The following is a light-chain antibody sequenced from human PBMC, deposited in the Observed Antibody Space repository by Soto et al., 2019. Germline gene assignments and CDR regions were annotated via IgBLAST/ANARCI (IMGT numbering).Light chain of an antibody. CDR1: SSDVGGYNY. J-gene: IGLJ2*01. CDR2: EVS. Sequence: QSALTQSPSASGSPGQSVTISCTGTSSDVGGYNYVSWYQQHPGKAPKLMIYEVSKRPSGVPDRFSGSKSGNTASLTVSGLQAEDEADYYCSSYAGSNKLVFGGGTKVTVL. CDR3: SSYAGSNKLV. V-gene: IGLV2-8*01.